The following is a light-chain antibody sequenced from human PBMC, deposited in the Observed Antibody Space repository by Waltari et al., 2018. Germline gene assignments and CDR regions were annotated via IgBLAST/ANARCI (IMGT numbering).Light chain of an antibody. J-gene: IGLJ1*01. Sequence: QSVLTQPPSASGTPGQRVTISCSGSNSTIGANFVYWYRQFPGTSPKLLIYGNDKRPSGVPGRFSGSKSGSSASLVISGLRSEDEADYYCAAWDDTLSGHSVFGTGTKVTVL. V-gene: IGLV1-47*01. CDR2: GND. CDR3: AAWDDTLSGHSV. CDR1: NSTIGANF.